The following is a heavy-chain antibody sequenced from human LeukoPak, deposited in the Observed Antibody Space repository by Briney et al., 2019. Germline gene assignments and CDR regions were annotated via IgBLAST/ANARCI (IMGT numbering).Heavy chain of an antibody. Sequence: EGSLRLSCAASGFTFSSYAMHWVRQAPGKGLEYVSAISSNGGSTYYANSVKGRFTISRDNSKNTLYLQMGSLRAEDMAVYYCARGSRLRYLGGWFDPWGQGTLVTVSS. CDR1: GFTFSSYA. D-gene: IGHD3-9*01. CDR3: ARGSRLRYLGGWFDP. J-gene: IGHJ5*02. V-gene: IGHV3-64*01. CDR2: ISSNGGST.